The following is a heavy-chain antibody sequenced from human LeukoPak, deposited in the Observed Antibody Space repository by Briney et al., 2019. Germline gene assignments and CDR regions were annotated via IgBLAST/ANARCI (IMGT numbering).Heavy chain of an antibody. V-gene: IGHV3-53*01. Sequence: PGGSLRLSCVVSGFTFSTSAMSWVRQAPGKGLEWVSVIYSGGSTYYADSVKGRFTISRDNSKNTLYLQMNSLRAEDTAVYYCARASGDSYYYDSSGYSDYWGQGTLVTVSS. CDR1: GFTFSTSA. J-gene: IGHJ4*02. D-gene: IGHD3-22*01. CDR3: ARASGDSYYYDSSGYSDY. CDR2: IYSGGST.